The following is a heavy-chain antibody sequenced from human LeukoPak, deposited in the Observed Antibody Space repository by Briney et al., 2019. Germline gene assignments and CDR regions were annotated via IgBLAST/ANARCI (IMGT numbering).Heavy chain of an antibody. Sequence: PGGSLRLSCAASGFTFSSYAMSWVRQAPGKGLEWVSAISGSGGSTYYADSVKGRFTISRDNSKNSLYLQMNSLRAEDTALYYCAKGVGYCSSTSCPLDYWGQGTLVTVSS. V-gene: IGHV3-23*01. CDR1: GFTFSSYA. CDR2: ISGSGGST. D-gene: IGHD2-2*01. CDR3: AKGVGYCSSTSCPLDY. J-gene: IGHJ4*02.